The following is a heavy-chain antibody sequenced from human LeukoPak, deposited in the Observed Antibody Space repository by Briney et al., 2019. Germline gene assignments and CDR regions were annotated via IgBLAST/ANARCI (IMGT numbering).Heavy chain of an antibody. CDR1: GFTFSVST. CDR2: IRARANNFST. CDR3: SRPLVPRGVSDDL. D-gene: IGHD1-26*01. V-gene: IGHV3-73*01. J-gene: IGHJ5*02. Sequence: PGGSLRLSCTASGFTFSVSTIQWVRQAPGKGLEWIGRIRARANNFSTAYGTSVKGRFIISRDDSKSTAYLQMNNLKIDDTAVYFCSRPLVPRGVSDDLWGQGTLVTVS.